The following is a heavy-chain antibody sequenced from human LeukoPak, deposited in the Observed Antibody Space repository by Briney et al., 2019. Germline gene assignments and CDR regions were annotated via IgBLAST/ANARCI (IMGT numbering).Heavy chain of an antibody. CDR2: INPNSGGT. CDR1: GYTFTGYY. J-gene: IGHJ4*02. Sequence: GASVKVSCKASGYTFTGYYMHWVRQAPGQGLEWMGWINPNSGGTNYAQKFQGRVTMTRDTSISTAYMELSRLRSDDTAVYHCARDLGIAVAATSDWGQGTLVTVSS. V-gene: IGHV1-2*02. D-gene: IGHD6-19*01. CDR3: ARDLGIAVAATSD.